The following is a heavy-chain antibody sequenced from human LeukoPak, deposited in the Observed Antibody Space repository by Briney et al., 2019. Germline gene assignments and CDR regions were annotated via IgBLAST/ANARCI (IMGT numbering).Heavy chain of an antibody. CDR1: GFTFSDCD. V-gene: IGHV3-21*06. CDR3: GKAFPPLRVASAGDY. CDR2: ISYMGDHR. D-gene: IGHD6-25*01. Sequence: GGSLRLSCTASGFTFSDCDMNWFRQAPGKGLQWVSSISYMGDHRYYADSAKGRFTISRDNAKNSLYLQMDNLRADDTAVYYCGKAFPPLRVASAGDYWGQGKLGTVSS. J-gene: IGHJ4*02.